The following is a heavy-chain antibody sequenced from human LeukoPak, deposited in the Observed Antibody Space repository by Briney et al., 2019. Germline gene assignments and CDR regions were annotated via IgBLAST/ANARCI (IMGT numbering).Heavy chain of an antibody. CDR1: GGTFSSYA. CDR2: IIPIFGTA. CDR3: ARVMVRGVMLYYYMDV. D-gene: IGHD3-10*01. J-gene: IGHJ6*03. Sequence: SVMVSCKASGGTFSSYAISWVRQAPGQGLEWMGGIIPIFGTANYAQKFQGRVTITADESTSTAYMELSSLRSEDTAVYYCARVMVRGVMLYYYMDVWGKGTTVTVSS. V-gene: IGHV1-69*01.